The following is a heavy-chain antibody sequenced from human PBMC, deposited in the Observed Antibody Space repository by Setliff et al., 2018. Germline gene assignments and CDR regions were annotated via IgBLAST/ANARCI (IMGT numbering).Heavy chain of an antibody. J-gene: IGHJ4*02. Sequence: GESLKISCAASGFSFTTCTMNWIRQAPGQGLEWVSSIDTSSTWIYYADSVKGRFTISRDNAENSLYLQMNSLRAEDTAVYYCARSETCHSTHCSPYDYWGQGTPVTVSS. V-gene: IGHV3-21*01. CDR2: IDTSSTWI. D-gene: IGHD2-2*01. CDR3: ARSETCHSTHCSPYDY. CDR1: GFSFTTCT.